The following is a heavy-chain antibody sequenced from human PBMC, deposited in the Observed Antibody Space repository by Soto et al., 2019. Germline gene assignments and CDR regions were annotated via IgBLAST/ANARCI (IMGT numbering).Heavy chain of an antibody. CDR1: RFTFSDFA. CDR3: AKDAVPYNGKWDWFDS. D-gene: IGHD1-20*01. Sequence: DVQLLESGGGLVQPGGSLTLSCAASRFTFSDFAMSWVRQAPGKGLEWVSSIGGGGSDTYYADSVKGRFTISRDNSKNTLYLQMDSMRDEDTAVDYCAKDAVPYNGKWDWFDSGGQGTLVIV. J-gene: IGHJ5*01. V-gene: IGHV3-23*01. CDR2: IGGGGSDT.